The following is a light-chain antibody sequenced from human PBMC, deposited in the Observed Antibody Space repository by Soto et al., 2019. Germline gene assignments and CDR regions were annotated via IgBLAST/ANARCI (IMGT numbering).Light chain of an antibody. CDR2: EVS. Sequence: DVVMTQSPLFLPVTLGQPASISCRSSQSLIHSDGNTYLSWFQQRPGQSPRRLIYEVSDRDSGVPDRFTGSGSGTDFTLKISRAEAEDVGVYYCLQGTHWPWTFGQGTEVEIK. CDR3: LQGTHWPWT. CDR1: QSLIHSDGNTY. V-gene: IGKV2-30*02. J-gene: IGKJ1*01.